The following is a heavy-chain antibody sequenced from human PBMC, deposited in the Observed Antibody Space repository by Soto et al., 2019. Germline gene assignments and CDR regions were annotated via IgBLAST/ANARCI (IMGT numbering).Heavy chain of an antibody. V-gene: IGHV3-21*01. D-gene: IGHD3-10*01. CDR1: GFTFSNLS. CDR2: ISSSSSYI. CDR3: ARDQGPHYYGSGSYYNYYYGMDV. Sequence: GGSLRLSCAASGFTFSNLSMNWVRQAPGKGLEWVSSISSSSSYIYYADSVKGRFTVSRDNAKNSLYLQMNSLRAEDTAVYYCARDQGPHYYGSGSYYNYYYGMDVWGQGTTVTVSS. J-gene: IGHJ6*02.